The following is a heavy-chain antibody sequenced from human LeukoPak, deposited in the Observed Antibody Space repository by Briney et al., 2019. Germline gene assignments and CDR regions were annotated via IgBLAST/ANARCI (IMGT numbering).Heavy chain of an antibody. CDR1: GFTFSNYG. CDR3: AREGYYDSSGYYYPLYFDY. CDR2: IWYDGSNT. J-gene: IGHJ4*02. Sequence: GGSLRLSCAASGFTFSNYGMHWVRQAPGKGLEWVAVIWYDGSNTYYADSVKGRFTISRDNSKNTLYLQMNSLRAEDTAVYYCAREGYYDSSGYYYPLYFDYWGQGTLVTVSS. V-gene: IGHV3-33*01. D-gene: IGHD3-22*01.